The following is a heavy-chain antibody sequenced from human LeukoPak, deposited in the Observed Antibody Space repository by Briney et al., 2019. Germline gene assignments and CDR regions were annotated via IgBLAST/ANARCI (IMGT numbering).Heavy chain of an antibody. V-gene: IGHV3-30*02. Sequence: GGSLRPSCEASGFDFSRNGMHWVRQAPGKGLEWVSFIRLDGTRNFYGDSVRGRFTISRDNSKNTLYLQMNSLRGDDTAVYYCARDFDDINGNYYYIPDYWGQGILVTVSS. D-gene: IGHD3-22*01. J-gene: IGHJ4*02. CDR1: GFDFSRNG. CDR2: IRLDGTRN. CDR3: ARDFDDINGNYYYIPDY.